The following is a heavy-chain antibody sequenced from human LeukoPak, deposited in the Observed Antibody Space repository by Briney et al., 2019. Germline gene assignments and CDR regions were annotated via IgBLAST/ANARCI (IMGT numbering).Heavy chain of an antibody. J-gene: IGHJ4*02. V-gene: IGHV4-4*07. D-gene: IGHD6-13*01. CDR2: IYNSGST. CDR3: ARSAFLVTAPGLYYFDY. Sequence: SETLSLTCTVSGGXISGYYCSWIRQPAGKGLEWIGHIYNSGSTNYNPSLKGRVTMSVATSKNQFSLHLSSVTAADTAVYYCARSAFLVTAPGLYYFDYWGQGTLVAVSS. CDR1: GGXISGYY.